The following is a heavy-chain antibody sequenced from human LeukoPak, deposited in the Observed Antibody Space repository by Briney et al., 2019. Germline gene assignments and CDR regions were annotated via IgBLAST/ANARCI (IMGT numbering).Heavy chain of an antibody. J-gene: IGHJ4*02. CDR3: AIHSGSYYEG. CDR2: IYYSGST. D-gene: IGHD1-26*01. Sequence: SETLSLTCTVSGGSISSSSYYWGWIRQPPGKGLEWIGSIYYSGSTYYNPSLKSRVAISVDTSKNQFSLKLSSVTAADTAVYYCAIHSGSYYEGWGQGTLVTVSS. V-gene: IGHV4-39*07. CDR1: GGSISSSSYY.